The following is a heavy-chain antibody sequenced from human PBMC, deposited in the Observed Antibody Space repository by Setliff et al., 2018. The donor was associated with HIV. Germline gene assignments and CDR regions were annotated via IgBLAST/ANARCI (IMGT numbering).Heavy chain of an antibody. Sequence: LSLTCTVSGGSISISSYYWGWIRQPPGKGLEWIGSIYYSGSTYYNPSLKSRVTISVDTSKNQFSLKLSSVTAADTAVYYCASLSAAAGTAKPPFYYYYYYMDVWGKGTTVTVSS. J-gene: IGHJ6*03. D-gene: IGHD6-13*01. V-gene: IGHV4-39*07. CDR1: GGSISISSYY. CDR3: ASLSAAAGTAKPPFYYYYYYMDV. CDR2: IYYSGST.